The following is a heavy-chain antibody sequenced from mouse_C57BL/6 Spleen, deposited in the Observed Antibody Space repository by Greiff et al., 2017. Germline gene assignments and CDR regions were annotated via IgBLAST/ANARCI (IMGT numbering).Heavy chain of an antibody. CDR3: ARYETAQAPMDY. CDR2: IHPNSGST. V-gene: IGHV1-64*01. CDR1: GYTFTSYW. D-gene: IGHD3-2*02. J-gene: IGHJ4*01. Sequence: QVQLQQSGAELVKPGASVKLSCKASGYTFTSYWMHWVKQRPGQGLEWIGMIHPNSGSTNYNEKFKSKATLTVDKSSSTAYMQLSSLTSEDSAVYYCARYETAQAPMDYWGQGTSGTVSA.